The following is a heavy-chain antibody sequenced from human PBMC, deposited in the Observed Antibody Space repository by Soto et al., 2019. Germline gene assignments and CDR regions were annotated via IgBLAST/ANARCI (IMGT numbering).Heavy chain of an antibody. Sequence: SETLSLTCTVSGGSISSSSYYWGWIRQPPGKGLEWIGSIYYSGSTYYNPSLKSRVTISVDTSKNQFSLRLSSVTPADTAVYYCARAGTAMVTLDYWGQGTLVTVSS. CDR1: GGSISSSSYY. V-gene: IGHV4-39*07. J-gene: IGHJ4*02. CDR3: ARAGTAMVTLDY. D-gene: IGHD5-18*01. CDR2: IYYSGST.